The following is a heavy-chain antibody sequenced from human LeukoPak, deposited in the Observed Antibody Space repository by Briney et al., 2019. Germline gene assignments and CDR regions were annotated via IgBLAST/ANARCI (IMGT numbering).Heavy chain of an antibody. D-gene: IGHD3-22*01. Sequence: QPGGSLRLSCAASGFTFSSYGMHWVRQAPAKGLEWVAVIWYDGSNKYYADSVKGRFTISRDNSKNTLYLQMNSLRAEDTAVYYCARDLAVVVISASFDYWGQGTLVTVSS. J-gene: IGHJ4*02. CDR3: ARDLAVVVISASFDY. CDR2: IWYDGSNK. CDR1: GFTFSSYG. V-gene: IGHV3-33*01.